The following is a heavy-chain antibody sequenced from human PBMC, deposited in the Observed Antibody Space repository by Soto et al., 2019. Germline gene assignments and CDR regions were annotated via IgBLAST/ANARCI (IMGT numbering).Heavy chain of an antibody. J-gene: IGHJ5*02. Sequence: PSETLSLTCAVSGGSFSGYYWSWIRQPPGKGLEWIGEINHSGSTNYNPSLKSRVTISVDTSKNQFPLKLSAVTAADTAGDYCAKGLPRGGYPHWFDPWGQGTLVTVS. V-gene: IGHV4-34*01. D-gene: IGHD2-15*01. CDR3: AKGLPRGGYPHWFDP. CDR1: GGSFSGYY. CDR2: INHSGST.